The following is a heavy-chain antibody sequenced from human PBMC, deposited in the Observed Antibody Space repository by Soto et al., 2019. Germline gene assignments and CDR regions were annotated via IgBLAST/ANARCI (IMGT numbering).Heavy chain of an antibody. D-gene: IGHD4-17*01. Sequence: ASVKVSCKASGYTFTSYAMHWVRQAPGQRLEWMGWINAGNGNTKYSQKFQGRVTITRGTSASTAYMELSSLRSEDTAVYYCARGENYGDYVDYWGQGTLVTVSS. CDR3: ARGENYGDYVDY. CDR2: INAGNGNT. J-gene: IGHJ4*02. CDR1: GYTFTSYA. V-gene: IGHV1-3*01.